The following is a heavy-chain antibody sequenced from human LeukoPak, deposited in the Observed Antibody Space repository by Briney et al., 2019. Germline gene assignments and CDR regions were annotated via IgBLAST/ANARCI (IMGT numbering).Heavy chain of an antibody. CDR3: ARDYIVTTMKGFDY. CDR2: IWYDGGNK. V-gene: IGHV3-33*01. D-gene: IGHD5-12*01. J-gene: IGHJ4*02. CDR1: GFTFNNYG. Sequence: PGGSLRLSCAASGFTFNNYGMHWVRQAPGKGLEWVAVIWYDGGNKYLADSVKGRFTISRDNSKNTLYLQMNSLRAEDTAIYYCARDYIVTTMKGFDYWGQGTLVTVSS.